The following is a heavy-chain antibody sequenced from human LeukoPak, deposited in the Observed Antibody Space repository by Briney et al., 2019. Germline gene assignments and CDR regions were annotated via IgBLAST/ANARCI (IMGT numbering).Heavy chain of an antibody. Sequence: GGSLRLSCAASGFTFSSYGMHWVRQAPGKGLEWVAVISYDGSNKYYADSVKGRFTISRDNSENTLYLQMNSLRAEDTAVYYCAKYSQLLKPGGRWDAFDIWGQGTMVTVSS. CDR3: AKYSQLLKPGGRWDAFDI. J-gene: IGHJ3*02. CDR2: ISYDGSNK. D-gene: IGHD2-2*01. CDR1: GFTFSSYG. V-gene: IGHV3-30*18.